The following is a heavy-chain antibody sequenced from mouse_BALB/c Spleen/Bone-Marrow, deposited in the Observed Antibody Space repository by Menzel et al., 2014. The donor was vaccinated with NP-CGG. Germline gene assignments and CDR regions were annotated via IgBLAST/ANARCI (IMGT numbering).Heavy chain of an antibody. CDR1: GFNIKDTY. V-gene: IGHV14-3*02. CDR2: IDPANGNT. Sequence: EVQLVESGAELVKPGASVKLSCTASGFNIKDTYMHWVKQRPEQGLEWIGRIDPANGNTKYDPKLQGKATITTDTSSNTAYQQLSSLTSEDTDVYYDASFYDGYRLFDYWGQGTTLTVSS. D-gene: IGHD2-3*01. J-gene: IGHJ2*01. CDR3: ASFYDGYRLFDY.